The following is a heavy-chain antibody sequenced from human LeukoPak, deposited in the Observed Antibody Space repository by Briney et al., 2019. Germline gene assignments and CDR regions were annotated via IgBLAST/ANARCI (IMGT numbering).Heavy chain of an antibody. V-gene: IGHV4-61*01. CDR1: GGSVSSGSYY. CDR2: IYYSGST. D-gene: IGHD3-3*01. CDR3: ASQSAGYDFWSGYRY. Sequence: SETLSLTCTVSGGSVSSGSYYWSWIRQPPGKGLEWIGYIYYSGSTNYNPSLKSRVTISVDTSKNQFSLKLSSVTAADTAVYYCASQSAGYDFWSGYRYWGQGTLVTVS. J-gene: IGHJ4*02.